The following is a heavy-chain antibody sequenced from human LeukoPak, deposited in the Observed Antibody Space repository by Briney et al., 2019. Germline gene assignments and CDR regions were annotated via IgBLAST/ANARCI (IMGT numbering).Heavy chain of an antibody. D-gene: IGHD3-10*01. CDR1: GFTVSSNY. J-gene: IGHJ4*02. CDR3: ARDNHPLRFGEYRG. V-gene: IGHV3-66*01. Sequence: PGGSLRFSCAASGFTVSSNYMSWVRQAPGKGLEWVSVIYSGGSTYYADSVKGRFTISRDNSKNTLYLQMNSLRAEDTAVYYCARDNHPLRFGEYRGRGQGTLVTVSS. CDR2: IYSGGST.